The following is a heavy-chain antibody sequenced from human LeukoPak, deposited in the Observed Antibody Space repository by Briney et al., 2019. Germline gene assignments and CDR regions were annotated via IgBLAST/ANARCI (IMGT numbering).Heavy chain of an antibody. D-gene: IGHD6-19*01. CDR1: RFTFSSYV. CDR2: ITGTGDTT. J-gene: IGHJ4*02. V-gene: IGHV3-23*01. CDR3: AKEGYASGWLDS. Sequence: GGSLRLSCAAPRFTFSSYVMTWVRQAPGKGLEWVSAITGTGDTTYYTPSVRGRFTISRDNSKSTLYLQMNSLRVDDTAVYYCAKEGYASGWLDSWGQGTLVTVSS.